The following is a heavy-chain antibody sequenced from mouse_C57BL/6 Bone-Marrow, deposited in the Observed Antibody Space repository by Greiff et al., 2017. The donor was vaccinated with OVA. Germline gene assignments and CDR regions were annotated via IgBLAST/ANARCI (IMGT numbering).Heavy chain of an antibody. Sequence: QVQLQQPGAELVMPGASVKLSCKASGYTFTSYWMHWVKQRPGQGLEWIGEIDPSDSYTNYNQKFKGKSTLTVDKSSSTAYMQLSSLTSEDSAVYYCARWGDGYYVDWYCDVWGTGTTVTVSS. J-gene: IGHJ1*03. CDR2: IDPSDSYT. CDR1: GYTFTSYW. V-gene: IGHV1-69*01. D-gene: IGHD2-3*01. CDR3: ARWGDGYYVDWYCDV.